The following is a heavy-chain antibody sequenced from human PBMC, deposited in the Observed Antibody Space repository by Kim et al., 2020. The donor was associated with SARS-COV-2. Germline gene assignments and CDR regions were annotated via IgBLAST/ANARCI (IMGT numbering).Heavy chain of an antibody. CDR1: GFTFSSYW. CDR3: AREAITSSSWYGYYYYGMDV. D-gene: IGHD6-13*01. CDR2: INSDGSST. V-gene: IGHV3-74*01. Sequence: GGSLRLSCAASGFTFSSYWMHWVRQAPGKGLVWVSRINSDGSSTSYADSVKGRFTISRDNAKNTLYLQMNSLRAEDTAVYYCAREAITSSSWYGYYYYGMDVWGQGTTVTVSS. J-gene: IGHJ6*02.